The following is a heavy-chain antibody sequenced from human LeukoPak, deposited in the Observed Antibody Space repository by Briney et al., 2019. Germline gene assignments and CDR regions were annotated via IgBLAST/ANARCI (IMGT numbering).Heavy chain of an antibody. V-gene: IGHV3-53*01. D-gene: IGHD3-3*01. CDR1: GFTVSSNY. J-gene: IGHJ4*02. CDR3: AREWEWLDLHYDY. Sequence: GGSLRLSCAASGFTVSSNYMSWVRQAPGKGLEWVSVIYSGGSTYYADSVKGRFTISRDNSKNTLYLQMNSLRAEDTAVYYCAREWEWLDLHYDYWGQGTLVTVSS. CDR2: IYSGGST.